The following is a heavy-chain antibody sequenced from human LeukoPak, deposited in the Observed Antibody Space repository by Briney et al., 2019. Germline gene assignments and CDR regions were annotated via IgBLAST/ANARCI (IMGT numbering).Heavy chain of an antibody. CDR1: GYTFSGYY. Sequence: ASLKVSCKASGYTFSGYYIHRVRQAPGQGLAWMGWINPNIGGTNSAQKFQGRVTMTRDTSISTAYMELSRLTYDDTAIYYCAKVGETDNIDYWGQGTLVTVSS. CDR3: AKVGETDNIDY. CDR2: INPNIGGT. J-gene: IGHJ4*02. V-gene: IGHV1-2*02. D-gene: IGHD2-21*01.